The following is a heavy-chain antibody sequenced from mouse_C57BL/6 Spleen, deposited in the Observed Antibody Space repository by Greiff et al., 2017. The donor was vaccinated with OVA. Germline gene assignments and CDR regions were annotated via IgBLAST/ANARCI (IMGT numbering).Heavy chain of an antibody. CDR3: ARLEIDPWFAY. CDR2: IYPRSGNT. V-gene: IGHV1-81*01. J-gene: IGHJ3*01. Sequence: VQLQQSGAELARPGASVKLSCTASGYTFTSYGISWVKQRTGQDLEWIGEIYPRSGNTYYNAKFKGKATLTADKSSSTAYMELRSLTSEDSAVYFCARLEIDPWFAYWGQGTLVTVSA. CDR1: GYTFTSYG.